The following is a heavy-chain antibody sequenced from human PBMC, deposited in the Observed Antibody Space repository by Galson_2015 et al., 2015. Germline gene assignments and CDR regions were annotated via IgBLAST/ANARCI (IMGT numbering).Heavy chain of an antibody. D-gene: IGHD3-10*01. CDR3: AKDAWFGESYYMDV. V-gene: IGHV3-30-3*01. CDR2: ISYDGSNK. Sequence: SLRLSCAASGFTFSSYAMHWVRQAPGKGLEWVAVISYDGSNKYYADSVKGRFTISRDNSKNTLYLQMNSLRAEDTAVYYCAKDAWFGESYYMDVWGKGTTVTVSS. CDR1: GFTFSSYA. J-gene: IGHJ6*03.